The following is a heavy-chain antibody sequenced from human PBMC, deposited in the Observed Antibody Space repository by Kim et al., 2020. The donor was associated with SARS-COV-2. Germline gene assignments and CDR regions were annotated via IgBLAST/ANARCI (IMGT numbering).Heavy chain of an antibody. CDR2: INHSGST. CDR1: GGSFSGYY. CDR3: ASPSSPWSRGGDFDY. V-gene: IGHV4-34*01. D-gene: IGHD3-10*01. Sequence: SETLSLTCAVYGGSFSGYYWSWIRQPPGKGLEWIGEINHSGSTNYNPSLKSRVTISVDTSKNQFSLKLSSVTAADTAVYYCASPSSPWSRGGDFDYWGQGTLVTVSS. J-gene: IGHJ4*02.